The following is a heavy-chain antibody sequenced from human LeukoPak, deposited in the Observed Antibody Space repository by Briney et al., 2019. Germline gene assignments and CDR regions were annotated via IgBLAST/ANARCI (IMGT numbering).Heavy chain of an antibody. D-gene: IGHD7-27*01. CDR2: IFTTGST. J-gene: IGHJ2*01. Sequence: SETLSLTCSVSGGSINGRSYYWSWIRQPAGKPLEWIGHIFTTGSTSYNPSLRTRVTISEDSSKDQFSLNLKSVTAADTAVYYCARDRNWGRGYFDLWGRGTLVIVSS. V-gene: IGHV4-61*09. CDR3: ARDRNWGRGYFDL. CDR1: GGSINGRSYY.